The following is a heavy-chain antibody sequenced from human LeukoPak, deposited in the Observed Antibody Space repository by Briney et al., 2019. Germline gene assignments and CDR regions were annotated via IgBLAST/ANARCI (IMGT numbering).Heavy chain of an antibody. CDR3: ANDGPTYCSSTSCPGQAFDI. D-gene: IGHD2-2*01. CDR2: IRYDGSNK. V-gene: IGHV3-30*02. Sequence: GGSLRLSCAASGFTFSSYGMHWVRQAPGKGLEWVAFIRYDGSNKYYADSVKGRFTISRDNSKNTLYLQMNSLRAEDTAVYYCANDGPTYCSSTSCPGQAFDIWGQGTMVTVSS. CDR1: GFTFSSYG. J-gene: IGHJ3*02.